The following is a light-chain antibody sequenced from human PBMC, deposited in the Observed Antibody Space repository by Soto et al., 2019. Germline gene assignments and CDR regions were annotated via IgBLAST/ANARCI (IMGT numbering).Light chain of an antibody. Sequence: QSALTQPASVSGSPGQSITISCTGTSSDVGAYNYVSWYQQHPGKAPKLMIYEVSNRPSGVSNRFSGAKSVNTASRTISGLQAEDEGDYYCRSYTSGSTWVFGGGTKVTVL. CDR2: EVS. CDR3: RSYTSGSTWV. J-gene: IGLJ3*02. V-gene: IGLV2-14*01. CDR1: SSDVGAYNY.